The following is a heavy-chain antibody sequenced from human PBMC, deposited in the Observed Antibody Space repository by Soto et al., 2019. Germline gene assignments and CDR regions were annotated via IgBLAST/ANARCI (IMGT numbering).Heavy chain of an antibody. D-gene: IGHD3-3*01. CDR3: AEDSRLPGFGLLIHAFDI. CDR1: GFTFNYYA. Sequence: PGGSLRLSCAVSGFTFNYYAMIWVRQAPGKGLEWVSTISGSLGSAYYAASVEGRFTISGDNSNNTLYLQMNSLRVEDTATYYCAEDSRLPGFGLLIHAFDIWGHGTMVTV. CDR2: ISGSLGSA. V-gene: IGHV3-23*01. J-gene: IGHJ3*02.